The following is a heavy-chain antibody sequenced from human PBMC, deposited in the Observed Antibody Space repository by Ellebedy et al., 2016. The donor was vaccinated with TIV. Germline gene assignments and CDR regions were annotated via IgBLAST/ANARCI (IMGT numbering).Heavy chain of an antibody. CDR3: TTDLLLWFLDY. J-gene: IGHJ4*02. CDR2: IKSKTDGGTT. CDR1: GFTFSNAW. Sequence: GESLKISXAASGFTFSNAWMSWVRQAPGKGLEWVGRIKSKTDGGTTDYAAPVKGRFTISRDDSKNTLYLQMNSLKTEDTAVYYCTTDLLLWFLDYWGQGTLVTVSS. V-gene: IGHV3-15*01. D-gene: IGHD3-10*01.